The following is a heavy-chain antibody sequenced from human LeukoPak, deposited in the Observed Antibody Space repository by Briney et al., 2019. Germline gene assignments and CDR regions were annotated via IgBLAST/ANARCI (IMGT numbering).Heavy chain of an antibody. V-gene: IGHV1-18*01. CDR1: GYTFTSFG. CDR2: IGAYNGNT. CDR3: ARDQMNIAAAGAYFDY. J-gene: IGHJ4*02. D-gene: IGHD6-13*01. Sequence: ASVKVSCKASGYTFTSFGISWVRQAPGQGLEWMGWIGAYNGNTNYGQKLQGRVTMTTDTPTSTAYMELRSLRSDDAAVYYCARDQMNIAAAGAYFDYWGQGTLVTVSS.